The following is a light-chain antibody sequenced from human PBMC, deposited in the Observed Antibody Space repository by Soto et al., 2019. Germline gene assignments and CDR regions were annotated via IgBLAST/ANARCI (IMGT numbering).Light chain of an antibody. CDR3: QQYNNWPPGT. V-gene: IGKV3-15*01. Sequence: EIVMTQSPASLSVSPGERVTLSCRANQSISTYLAWYQQKPGQAPRLLIYGASTRATGIPVRFSGSGSGTEFTLTISSLQSEDFAVYYCQQYNNWPPGTFGQGTKVDIK. CDR1: QSISTY. CDR2: GAS. J-gene: IGKJ1*01.